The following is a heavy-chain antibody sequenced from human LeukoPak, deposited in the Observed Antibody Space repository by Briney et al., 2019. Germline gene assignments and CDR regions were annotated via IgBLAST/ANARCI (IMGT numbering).Heavy chain of an antibody. CDR1: GFTFTNYA. D-gene: IGHD1-1*01. J-gene: IGHJ4*02. CDR2: ISGSGGST. Sequence: GGSLRLSCAASGFTFTNYAMSWVRQAPGKGLEWVSAISGSGGSTYYADSVKGRFTISRDNSKNTLYLQINSLRTEDTAVYYCAKDPTELGILPMDYWGQGTLVTVSS. CDR3: AKDPTELGILPMDY. V-gene: IGHV3-23*01.